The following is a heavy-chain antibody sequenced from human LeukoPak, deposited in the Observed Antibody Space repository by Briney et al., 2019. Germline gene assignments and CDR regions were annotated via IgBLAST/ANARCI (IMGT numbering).Heavy chain of an antibody. V-gene: IGHV4-34*01. D-gene: IGHD6-13*01. CDR1: GGSFSGYY. CDR3: ARDKSWAAAGSYYYYYGMDV. CDR2: INHSGST. J-gene: IGHJ6*02. Sequence: SETLSLTCAVYGGSFSGYYWSWIRQPPGKGLEWIGEINHSGSTNYDPSLKSRVTISVDTSKNQFSLKLSSVTAADTAVYYCARDKSWAAAGSYYYYYGMDVWGQGTTVTVSS.